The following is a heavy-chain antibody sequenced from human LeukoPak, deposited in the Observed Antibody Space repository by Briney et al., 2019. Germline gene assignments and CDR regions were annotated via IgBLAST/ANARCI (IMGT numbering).Heavy chain of an antibody. V-gene: IGHV1-46*01. J-gene: IGHJ3*02. D-gene: IGHD2-8*01. CDR3: ATGFNGPDAFDI. CDR2: INPSGGAT. CDR1: GYTFTSYH. Sequence: ASVKVSCKASGYTFTSYHLHWVRQAPGQGLEWMGIINPSGGATIYAQKFQGRVTMTRDTSTSTVYMELSSLRSDDTAVYYCATGFNGPDAFDIWGQGTMVTVSS.